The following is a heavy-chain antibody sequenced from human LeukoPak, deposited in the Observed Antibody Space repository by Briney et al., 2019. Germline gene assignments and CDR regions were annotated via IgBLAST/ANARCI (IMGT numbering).Heavy chain of an antibody. CDR3: ARDSSGIRFLEWPIPYYYYMDV. CDR1: GGTFSSYA. Sequence: SVKVSCKASGGTFSSYAISWVRQAPGQGLEWMGGIIPIFGTANYAQRFQGRVTITTDESTSTAYMELSSLRSEDTAVYYCARDSSGIRFLEWPIPYYYYMDVWGKGTTVTVSS. D-gene: IGHD3-3*01. CDR2: IIPIFGTA. V-gene: IGHV1-69*05. J-gene: IGHJ6*03.